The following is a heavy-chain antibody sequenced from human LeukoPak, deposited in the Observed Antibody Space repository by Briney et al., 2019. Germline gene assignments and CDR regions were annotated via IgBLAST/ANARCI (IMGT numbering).Heavy chain of an antibody. V-gene: IGHV1-18*01. J-gene: IGHJ4*02. CDR3: ARDVGYLGPGDYDIPFDH. CDR1: GYSFTSYT. D-gene: IGHD2-21*01. Sequence: GASVKVSCKTSGYSFTSYTMSWVRQAPGQGLEWMGWIGPYNGNTNYAQKFQGRVTLTTDTSTSTAYLDLRSLRSDDTAVYYCARDVGYLGPGDYDIPFDHWGQGTLVTVSS. CDR2: IGPYNGNT.